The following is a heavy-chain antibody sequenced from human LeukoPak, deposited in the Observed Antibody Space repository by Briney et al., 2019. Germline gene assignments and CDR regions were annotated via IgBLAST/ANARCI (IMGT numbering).Heavy chain of an antibody. CDR2: INHSGST. CDR1: GGSFSGYY. D-gene: IGHD1-26*01. Sequence: SETLSLTCAVYGGSFSGYYWSWIRQPPGKGLEWIGEINHSGSTNYNPSLKSRVTISVDTSKNQFSLKLSSVTAADTAVYYCARGRVGAQYWGQGTLVTVSS. CDR3: ARGRVGAQY. J-gene: IGHJ4*02. V-gene: IGHV4-34*01.